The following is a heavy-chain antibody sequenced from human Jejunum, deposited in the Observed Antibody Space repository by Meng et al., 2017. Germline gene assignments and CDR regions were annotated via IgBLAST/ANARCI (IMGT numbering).Heavy chain of an antibody. Sequence: VQLVGHGGCLIQPGGSLRFSCVASGFTFSNYAMSWVRQAPGKGLEWVAHVTTSGSYIYYADSVKGRFTISKDNAANSLYLQMNSLRAEDTAVYYCARTGMGWTNDYWGQGTLVTVSS. V-gene: IGHV3-21*06. CDR3: ARTGMGWTNDY. D-gene: IGHD1-1*01. CDR1: GFTFSNYA. CDR2: VTTSGSYI. J-gene: IGHJ4*01.